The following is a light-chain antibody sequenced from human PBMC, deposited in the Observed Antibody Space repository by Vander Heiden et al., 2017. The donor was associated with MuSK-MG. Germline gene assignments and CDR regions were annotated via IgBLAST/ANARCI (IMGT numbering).Light chain of an antibody. V-gene: IGKV1-5*03. CDR1: QSVTSW. J-gene: IGKJ1*01. Sequence: DIQMTQSPSTLSASVGDRVTITCRASQSVTSWLAWYQQKPGKAPKLLIYKASTLESGVPSRFSGSGSGTEFTLTIISLQPDDFATYYCQHYNNYFLTFGPGTKVEIK. CDR3: QHYNNYFLT. CDR2: KAS.